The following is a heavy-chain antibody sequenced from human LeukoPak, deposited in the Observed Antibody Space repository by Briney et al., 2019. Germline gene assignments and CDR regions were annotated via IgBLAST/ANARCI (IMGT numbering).Heavy chain of an antibody. CDR1: GYTFTSYD. CDR3: TVGVTAIGDYFDY. J-gene: IGHJ4*02. CDR2: MNPNSGNT. D-gene: IGHD2-21*02. V-gene: IGHV1-8*01. Sequence: ASVKVSCKASGYTFTSYDINWVRQATGQGLEWMGWMNPNSGNTGYAQKFQGRVTMTRNTSISTAYMELSSLRSEDTAVYYCTVGVTAIGDYFDYWGQGTLVTVSS.